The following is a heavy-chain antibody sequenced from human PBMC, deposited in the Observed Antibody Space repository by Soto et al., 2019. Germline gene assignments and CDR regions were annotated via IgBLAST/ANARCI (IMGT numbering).Heavy chain of an antibody. Sequence: SETLSLTCAVYGGSFSGYYWSRIRQTPGKGLEWIGEVNHSGSPNYSPSLKSRVTMSFGTSKNQFSLNLTSVTAADTAVYYCARARFSQWSQDYYGLDVWGQGTTVTVSS. CDR3: ARARFSQWSQDYYGLDV. V-gene: IGHV4-34*01. D-gene: IGHD3-3*01. J-gene: IGHJ6*02. CDR2: VNHSGSP. CDR1: GGSFSGYY.